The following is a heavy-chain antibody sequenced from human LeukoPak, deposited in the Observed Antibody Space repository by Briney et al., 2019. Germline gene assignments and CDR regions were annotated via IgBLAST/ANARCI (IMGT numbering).Heavy chain of an antibody. Sequence: GGSLRLSCVASAFTFSSYSMKWVPQAPGKVLEGVSSISSSGSYMYYADSVKDRFTISRDNAKKSLYLKMNSLKAEDTAVYYCARVGPCVNLDYYYYYMDVWGKGTTVTVSS. CDR1: AFTFSSYS. CDR3: ARVGPCVNLDYYYYYMDV. D-gene: IGHD1-14*01. J-gene: IGHJ6*03. V-gene: IGHV3-21*01. CDR2: ISSSGSYM.